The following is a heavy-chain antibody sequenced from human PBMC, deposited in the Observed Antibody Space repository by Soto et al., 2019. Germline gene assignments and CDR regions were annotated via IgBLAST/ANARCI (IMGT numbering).Heavy chain of an antibody. CDR1: GGSISSGGYY. J-gene: IGHJ4*02. V-gene: IGHV4-31*03. Sequence: QVQLQESGPGLVKPSQTLSLTCTVSGGSISSGGYYWSWIRQHPGKGLEWIGYIYYSGSTYYNPSLNSRVTISVDTSNNQFSLKLSSVTAADTAVYYCARASYSYGLNIDYWGQGTLVTVSS. CDR3: ARASYSYGLNIDY. CDR2: IYYSGST. D-gene: IGHD5-18*01.